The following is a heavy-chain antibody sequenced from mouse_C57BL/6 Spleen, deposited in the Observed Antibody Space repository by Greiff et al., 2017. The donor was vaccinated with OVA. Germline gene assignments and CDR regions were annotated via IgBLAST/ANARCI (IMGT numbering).Heavy chain of an antibody. D-gene: IGHD1-1*01. CDR3: ARAGSSYRYWYFDV. J-gene: IGHJ1*03. CDR2: INPSNGGT. V-gene: IGHV1-53*01. CDR1: GYTFTSYW. Sequence: QVQLQQSGTELVKPGASVKLSCKASGYTFTSYWMHWVKQRPGQGLEWIGNINPSNGGTNYNEKFKSKATLTVDKSSSTAYMQLSSLTSEDSAVYYGARAGSSYRYWYFDVWGTGTTVTVSS.